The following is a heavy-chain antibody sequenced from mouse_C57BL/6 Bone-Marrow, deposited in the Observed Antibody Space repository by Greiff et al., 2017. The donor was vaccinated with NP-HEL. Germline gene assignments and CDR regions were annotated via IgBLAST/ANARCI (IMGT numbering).Heavy chain of an antibody. Sequence: EVQLQQSGAELVRPGASVKLSCTASGFNIKDDYMHWVKQRPEQGLEWIGWIDPENGDTEYASKFQGKATITADTSSNTAYLQLSSLTSEDTAVYYCTLYGYVDDWGQGTTLTVSS. CDR1: GFNIKDDY. CDR2: IDPENGDT. V-gene: IGHV14-4*01. D-gene: IGHD1-1*02. CDR3: TLYGYVDD. J-gene: IGHJ2*01.